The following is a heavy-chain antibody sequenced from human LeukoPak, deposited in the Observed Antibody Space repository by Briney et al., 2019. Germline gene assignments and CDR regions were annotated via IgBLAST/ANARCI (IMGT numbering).Heavy chain of an antibody. D-gene: IGHD3-22*01. Sequence: SETLSLTCTVSGNSISSGDYYWSWIRQPAGKGLEWIGRIYTSGSTTYNPSLKSRVTISGDTSENQFSLRLSSVTAAVTAVYYCARASYSYDISGWVPFDYWGQGTLVTVSS. CDR2: IYTSGST. CDR1: GNSISSGDYY. CDR3: ARASYSYDISGWVPFDY. V-gene: IGHV4-61*02. J-gene: IGHJ4*02.